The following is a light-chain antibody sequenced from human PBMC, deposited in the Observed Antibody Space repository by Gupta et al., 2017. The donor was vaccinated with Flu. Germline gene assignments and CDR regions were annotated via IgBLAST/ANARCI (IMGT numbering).Light chain of an antibody. CDR1: QSVSSY. CDR2: DAS. CDR3: KQRRNWPPLT. Sequence: VFTHSPSTLALSPGERAILYCRASQSVSSYLAWYQQKPGQAPRRLIYDASNRATGIPARFSGSGSGTDFTLTISSLEPEDFAVYYCKQRRNWPPLTFGGGTKVEIK. J-gene: IGKJ4*01. V-gene: IGKV3-11*01.